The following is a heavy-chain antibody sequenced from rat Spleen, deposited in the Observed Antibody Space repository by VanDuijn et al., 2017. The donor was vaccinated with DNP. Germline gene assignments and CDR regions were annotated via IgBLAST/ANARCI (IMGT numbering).Heavy chain of an antibody. CDR3: TRGYYYSTYILH. J-gene: IGHJ2*01. CDR1: GFIFSNYW. V-gene: IGHV5-31*01. CDR2: ITHSGANS. Sequence: EVQLVESGGGPVQPGRSLKLSCVASGFIFSNYWMTWIRQAPGKGLEWVASITHSGANSYYPDSVKGRFTISRDNAKSTLYLQLNSLRSEDTATYYCTRGYYYSTYILHWGQGVMVTVSS. D-gene: IGHD1-2*01.